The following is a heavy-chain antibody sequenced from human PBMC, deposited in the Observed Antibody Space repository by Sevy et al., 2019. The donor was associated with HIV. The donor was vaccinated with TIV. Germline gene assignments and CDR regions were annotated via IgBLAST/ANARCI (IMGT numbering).Heavy chain of an antibody. V-gene: IGHV1-69*13. D-gene: IGHD1-26*01. CDR1: GGTFSSYA. Sequence: ASVKVSCKASGGTFSSYAISWVRQAPGQGLEWMGGIIPIFGTANYAQKFQGRVTITADESTSKAYMELSSLRSEDTAVYYCARSELLYYYYGMDVWGQGTTVTVSS. CDR2: IIPIFGTA. CDR3: ARSELLYYYYGMDV. J-gene: IGHJ6*02.